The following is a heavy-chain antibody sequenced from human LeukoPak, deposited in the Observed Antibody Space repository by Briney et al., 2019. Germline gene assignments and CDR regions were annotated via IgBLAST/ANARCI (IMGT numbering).Heavy chain of an antibody. V-gene: IGHV1-46*01. Sequence: ASVKVSCKASGYTFTNYYMHWVRQAPGQGLEWMGIINPNGGSTSYAQKFQGRVTMTRDTSTSTVYMDLSSLRSEDTAVYYCARAPRPPWDDSSGQDYWGQGTLVTVSS. D-gene: IGHD3-22*01. CDR3: ARAPRPPWDDSSGQDY. CDR2: INPNGGST. CDR1: GYTFTNYY. J-gene: IGHJ4*02.